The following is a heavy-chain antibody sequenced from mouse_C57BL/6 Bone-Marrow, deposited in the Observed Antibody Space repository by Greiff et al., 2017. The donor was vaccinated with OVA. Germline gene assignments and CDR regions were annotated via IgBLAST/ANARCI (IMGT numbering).Heavy chain of an antibody. V-gene: IGHV1-55*01. D-gene: IGHD1-1*01. CDR2: IYPGSGST. Sequence: QVQLQQSGAELVKPGASVKMSCKASGYTFTSYWITWVKPRPGQGLEWIGDIYPGSGSTNYNEKFKSKATLTVDTSSSTAYMQLSSLTSEDSAVYYCAREGSSYFDYWGQGTTLTVSS. CDR1: GYTFTSYW. J-gene: IGHJ2*01. CDR3: AREGSSYFDY.